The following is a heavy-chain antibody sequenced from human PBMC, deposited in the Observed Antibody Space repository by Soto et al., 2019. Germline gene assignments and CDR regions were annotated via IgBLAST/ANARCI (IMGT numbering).Heavy chain of an antibody. D-gene: IGHD6-13*01. V-gene: IGHV3-21*01. CDR2: ISSNSAYI. CDR1: GFSFSRSV. Sequence: LRLSCAASGFSFSRSVVHWLRQAPGKGLEWVSTISSNSAYIYYTDALRGRFTISRDNAKNSLHLQMNSLRAEDTAVYYCTRDASRDSSARGWFDPWGPGTLVTVPS. CDR3: TRDASRDSSARGWFDP. J-gene: IGHJ5*02.